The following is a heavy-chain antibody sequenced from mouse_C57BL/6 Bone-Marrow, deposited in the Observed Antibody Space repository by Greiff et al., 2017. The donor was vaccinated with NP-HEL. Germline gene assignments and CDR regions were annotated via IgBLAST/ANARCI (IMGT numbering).Heavy chain of an antibody. CDR1: GYTFTSYW. V-gene: IGHV1-72*01. CDR3: ARYYYGSRGWYFDV. CDR2: IDPNSGGT. D-gene: IGHD1-1*01. Sequence: KQSCKASGYTFTSYWMHWVKQRPGRGLEWIGRIDPNSGGTKFNEKFKTKATLTVDKPSSTAYMQLSSLTSEDSAVYYCARYYYGSRGWYFDVWGTGTTVTVSS. J-gene: IGHJ1*03.